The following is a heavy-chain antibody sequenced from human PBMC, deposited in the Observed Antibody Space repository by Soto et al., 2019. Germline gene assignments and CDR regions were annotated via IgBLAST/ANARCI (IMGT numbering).Heavy chain of an antibody. CDR2: INHSGST. V-gene: IGHV4-34*01. CDR3: ARGPELRWFGELSYQYNWFDP. J-gene: IGHJ5*02. D-gene: IGHD3-10*01. Sequence: SETLSLTCAVYGGSFSGYYWSWIRQPPGKGLEWIGEINHSGSTNYNPSLKSRVTISVDTSKNQFSLKLSSVTAADTAVYYCARGPELRWFGELSYQYNWFDPWGQGTLVTVSS. CDR1: GGSFSGYY.